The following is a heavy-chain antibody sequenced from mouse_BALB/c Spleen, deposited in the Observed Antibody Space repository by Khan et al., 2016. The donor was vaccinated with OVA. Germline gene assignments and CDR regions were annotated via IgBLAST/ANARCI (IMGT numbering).Heavy chain of an antibody. J-gene: IGHJ2*01. CDR3: SRIYRSAFDY. Sequence: VQLQQPGPELVKPGASVKISCKASGYSFTGYFMNWVMQSHGKSLEWIGRINPHIGETFYNPKFKGKATLTVDESYSTAHMELRSLSSDDSAVYYCSRIYRSAFDYWGQGTTLTVSS. V-gene: IGHV1-20*02. CDR1: GYSFTGYF. D-gene: IGHD1-1*01. CDR2: INPHIGET.